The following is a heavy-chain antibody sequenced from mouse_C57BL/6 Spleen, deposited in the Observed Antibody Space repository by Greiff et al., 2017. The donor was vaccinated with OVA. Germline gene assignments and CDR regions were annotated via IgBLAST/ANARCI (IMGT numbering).Heavy chain of an antibody. CDR1: GFTFSDYY. V-gene: IGHV5-12*01. Sequence: EVQLVESGGGLVQPGGSLKLSCAASGFTFSDYYMYWVRQTPEKRLEWVAYISNGGGSTYYPDTVKGRFTISRDNAKNTLYLQMSRLKSEDTAMYYCARHSNYFYWYFDVWGTGTTVTVSS. CDR2: ISNGGGST. CDR3: ARHSNYFYWYFDV. J-gene: IGHJ1*03. D-gene: IGHD2-5*01.